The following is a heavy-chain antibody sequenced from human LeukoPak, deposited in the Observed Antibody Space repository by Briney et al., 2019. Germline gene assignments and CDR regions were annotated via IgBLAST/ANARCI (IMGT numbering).Heavy chain of an antibody. J-gene: IGHJ4*02. Sequence: SETLSLTCTVSGGSISSYYWSWIRQPPGKGLEWIGYIYYSGSTNYNPSLKSRVTISVDTSKNQFSLKLSSVTAADTAVYYCARDYSSSWYRFFGYWGQGTLVTVSS. CDR2: IYYSGST. CDR3: ARDYSSSWYRFFGY. V-gene: IGHV4-59*01. D-gene: IGHD6-13*01. CDR1: GGSISSYY.